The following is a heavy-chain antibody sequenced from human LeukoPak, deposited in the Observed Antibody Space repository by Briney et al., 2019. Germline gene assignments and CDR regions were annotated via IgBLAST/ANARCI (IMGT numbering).Heavy chain of an antibody. Sequence: SETLSLTCTVSGGSISSYYWSWIRQPPGKGLEWIGYIYYSGSTNYNPSLKSRVTISVDTSKNQFSLKLSSVTAADTVVYYCASGTTVTTDDAFDIWGQGTMVTVSS. CDR1: GGSISSYY. D-gene: IGHD4-11*01. V-gene: IGHV4-59*01. J-gene: IGHJ3*02. CDR3: ASGTTVTTDDAFDI. CDR2: IYYSGST.